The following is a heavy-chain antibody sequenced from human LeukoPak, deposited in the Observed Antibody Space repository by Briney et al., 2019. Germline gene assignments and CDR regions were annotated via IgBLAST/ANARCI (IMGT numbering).Heavy chain of an antibody. CDR1: GGSISSGGYS. V-gene: IGHV4-30-2*01. J-gene: IGHJ4*02. CDR2: IYHSGST. Sequence: SQTLSLTCAVSGGSISSGGYSWSWIRQPPGKGLEWIGYIYHSGSTYYNPSLKSRVTISVGRSKNQFSLKLSSVTAADTAVYYCARDNGHDYGGNSGEFDYWGQGTLVTVSS. D-gene: IGHD4-23*01. CDR3: ARDNGHDYGGNSGEFDY.